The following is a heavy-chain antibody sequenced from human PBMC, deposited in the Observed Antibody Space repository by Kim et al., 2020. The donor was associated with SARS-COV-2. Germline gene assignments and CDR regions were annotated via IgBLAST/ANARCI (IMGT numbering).Heavy chain of an antibody. J-gene: IGHJ6*03. D-gene: IGHD4-4*01. CDR2: TFYSGGT. CDR3: ARGVRSNLQYNYYLDV. CDR1: NASINNYY. Sequence: SETLSLTCTVSNASINNYYWSWIRQPPGKGLEWIGYTFYSGGTNYNPSLKSRVTISVDMSKNQFSLQMNSVTAADTAMYYCARGVRSNLQYNYYLDVWGQGTTVTVSS. V-gene: IGHV4-59*01.